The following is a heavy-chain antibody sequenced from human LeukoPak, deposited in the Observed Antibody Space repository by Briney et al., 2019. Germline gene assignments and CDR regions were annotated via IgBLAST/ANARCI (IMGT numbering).Heavy chain of an antibody. D-gene: IGHD5-18*01. CDR3: AKSDTAMVYCFDY. Sequence: GGSLRLSCAASGFTFSSYSMTWVRQAPGKGLEWVSAISGSGGSTYYADSVKGRFTISRDNSKNTLYLQMNSLRAEDTAVYYCAKSDTAMVYCFDYWGQGTLVTVSS. CDR1: GFTFSSYS. CDR2: ISGSGGST. J-gene: IGHJ4*02. V-gene: IGHV3-23*01.